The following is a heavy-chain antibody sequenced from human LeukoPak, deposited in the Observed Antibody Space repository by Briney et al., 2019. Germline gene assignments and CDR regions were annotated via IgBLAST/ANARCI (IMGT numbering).Heavy chain of an antibody. Sequence: PGGSLRLSCAASGFTFSSYSMNWVRQAPGKGLGWVSSISSSSSYIYYADSVKGRFTISRDNAKNSLYLQMNSLRAEDTAVYYCASSAGSPSGGNYWGQGTLVTVSS. V-gene: IGHV3-21*01. CDR2: ISSSSSYI. J-gene: IGHJ4*02. CDR3: ASSAGSPSGGNY. CDR1: GFTFSSYS. D-gene: IGHD2-15*01.